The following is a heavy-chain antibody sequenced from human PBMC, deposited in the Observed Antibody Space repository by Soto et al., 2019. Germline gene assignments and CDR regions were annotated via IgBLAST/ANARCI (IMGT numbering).Heavy chain of an antibody. Sequence: QVQLVESGGGVVQPGRSLRLSCAASGFTYSTYTMHWVRQAPGKGLEWVAVISYDGNNKFYADSVKGRFTISRDSTKQTLYLQMKSLRPDDTAMYYCAGDGVSSADYPWNYGTYFDKWGQGALFTVSS. J-gene: IGHJ4*02. V-gene: IGHV3-30-3*01. D-gene: IGHD1-7*01. CDR1: GFTYSTYT. CDR2: ISYDGNNK. CDR3: AGDGVSSADYPWNYGTYFDK.